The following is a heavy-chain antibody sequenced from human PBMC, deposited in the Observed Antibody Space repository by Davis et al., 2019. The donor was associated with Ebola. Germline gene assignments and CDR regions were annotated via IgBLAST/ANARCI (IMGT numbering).Heavy chain of an antibody. Sequence: SETLSLTCTVSSDSLSSDHYLNWIRQPPGKGLEWIGNIFYSGNTNYNRSLKTRVTISLDTSKNQFSLRLSSVTAADTAVYYCATGTWRTYFDSWGQGALVTVSS. CDR2: IFYSGNT. CDR1: SDSLSSDHY. D-gene: IGHD3-10*01. J-gene: IGHJ4*02. CDR3: ATGTWRTYFDS. V-gene: IGHV4-59*03.